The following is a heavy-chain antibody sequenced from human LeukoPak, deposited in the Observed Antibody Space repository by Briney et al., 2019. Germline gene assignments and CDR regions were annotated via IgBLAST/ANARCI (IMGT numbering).Heavy chain of an antibody. CDR2: IYYSGSP. J-gene: IGHJ4*02. V-gene: IGHV4-39*02. CDR3: AREGPRWLQFDY. CDR1: GGSISGSHFY. D-gene: IGHD5-24*01. Sequence: KPSETLSLTCTVSGGSISGSHFYWGWIRQPPGKGLEWVGCIYYSGSPYYSPSLESRVTISVDTSRKHFSLKLSSVTAADTAVYYCAREGPRWLQFDYWGQGTLVTVSS.